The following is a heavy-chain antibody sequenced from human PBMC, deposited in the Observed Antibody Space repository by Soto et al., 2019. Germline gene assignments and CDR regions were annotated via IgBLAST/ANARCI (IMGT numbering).Heavy chain of an antibody. CDR3: ARGRMESRRWYVPRYGMDV. CDR2: IIPIFGTA. CDR1: GGTFSSYA. D-gene: IGHD6-13*01. V-gene: IGHV1-69*01. J-gene: IGHJ6*02. Sequence: QVQLVQSGAEVKKPGSSVKVSCKAYGGTFSSYAISWVRQAPGQGLEWLGGIIPIFGTANYAQKFQGRVTITADECTSTAYKDLGSLRSGDTAVSYCARGRMESRRWYVPRYGMDVWGQGTTVTVSS.